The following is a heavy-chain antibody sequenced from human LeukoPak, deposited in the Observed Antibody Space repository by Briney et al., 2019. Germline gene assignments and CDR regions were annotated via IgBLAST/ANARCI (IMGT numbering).Heavy chain of an antibody. V-gene: IGHV1-69*04. CDR3: ARDRVSRDGLSY. CDR1: GGTFSSYA. D-gene: IGHD5/OR15-5a*01. Sequence: GASVKVSCKASGGTFSSYAISWVRQAPGQGLEWMGRIIPILGIANYAQKFQGRVTITADKSTSTAYMELSSLRSEDTAVYYCARDRVSRDGLSYWGQGTLVTVSS. J-gene: IGHJ4*02. CDR2: IIPILGIA.